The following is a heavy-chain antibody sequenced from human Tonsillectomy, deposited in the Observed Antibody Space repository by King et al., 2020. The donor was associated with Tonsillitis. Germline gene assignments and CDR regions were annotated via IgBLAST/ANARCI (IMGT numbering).Heavy chain of an antibody. CDR1: GFTFSNAW. D-gene: IGHD4-17*01. V-gene: IGHV3-15*01. J-gene: IGHJ5*02. CDR2: IKSKTDGGTT. Sequence: VQLVESGGGLVKPGGSLRLSCAASGFTFSNAWMSWVRQAPGKGLEWVGRIKSKTDGGTTDYAAPVKGRFTISRDDSKNTLYLQMNSLKTEDTAVYYRTTPSGDYAQDWFDPWGQGTLVTVSS. CDR3: TTPSGDYAQDWFDP.